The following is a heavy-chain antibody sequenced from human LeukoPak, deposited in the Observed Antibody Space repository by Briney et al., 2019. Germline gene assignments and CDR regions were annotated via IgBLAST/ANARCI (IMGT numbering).Heavy chain of an antibody. D-gene: IGHD3-22*01. J-gene: IGHJ6*02. CDR1: GFTFSSYE. Sequence: QPGGSLRLSCAASGFTFSSYEMNWVRQAPGKGLEWVSYISSSGSTIYYADSVKGRFTISRDNAKNSLYLQMNSLRAEDTAVYYCARVGYYDSSGYSTGGMDVWGQGTTVTVSS. V-gene: IGHV3-48*03. CDR3: ARVGYYDSSGYSTGGMDV. CDR2: ISSSGSTI.